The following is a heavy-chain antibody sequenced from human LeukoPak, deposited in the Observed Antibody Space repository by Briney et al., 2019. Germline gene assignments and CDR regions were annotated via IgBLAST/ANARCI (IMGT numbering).Heavy chain of an antibody. J-gene: IGHJ5*02. CDR2: ISAYNGNT. CDR1: GYTFTSYG. Sequence: ASVKVSCKASGYTFTSYGISWVRQAPGQGLEWMGWISAYNGNTNYAQKLQGRVTMTTDTSTSTAYMELRSLRSDDTAVYYCARESSSSWYPNWFDPWGQGTLVTVPS. CDR3: ARESSSSWYPNWFDP. D-gene: IGHD6-13*01. V-gene: IGHV1-18*01.